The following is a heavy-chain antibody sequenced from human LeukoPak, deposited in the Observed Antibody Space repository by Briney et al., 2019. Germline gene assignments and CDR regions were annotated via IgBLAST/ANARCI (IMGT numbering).Heavy chain of an antibody. D-gene: IGHD3-3*01. CDR1: GFTFSSYG. CDR2: IRYDGSNK. CDR3: AKDRDFWSGYYGNFDY. J-gene: IGHJ4*02. V-gene: IGHV3-30*02. Sequence: GGSLRLSCAASGFTFSSYGMHWVRQAPGKGLEWVAFIRYDGSNKYYADSVKGRFTISRDNSKNTRYLQMNSLRAEDTAVYYCAKDRDFWSGYYGNFDYWGQGTLVTVSS.